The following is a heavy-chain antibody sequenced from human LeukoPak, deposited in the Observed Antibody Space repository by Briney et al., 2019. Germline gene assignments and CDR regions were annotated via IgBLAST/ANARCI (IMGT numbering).Heavy chain of an antibody. J-gene: IGHJ4*02. CDR1: GFTLSSYG. CDR2: ISGSDIST. CDR3: AKDRSWYPYGFFDS. D-gene: IGHD3-10*01. V-gene: IGHV3-23*01. Sequence: GGALRLSCAASGFTLSSYGMNWVRQAPGKGLEWVSGISGSDISTYYADSAKGRFTISRDNSKNTLYLQMNSLRAEDTAVYYCAKDRSWYPYGFFDSWGQGTLVTVSS.